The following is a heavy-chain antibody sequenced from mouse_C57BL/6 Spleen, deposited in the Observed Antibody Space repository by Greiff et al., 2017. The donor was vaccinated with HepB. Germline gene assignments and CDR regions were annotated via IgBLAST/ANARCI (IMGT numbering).Heavy chain of an antibody. D-gene: IGHD1-1*01. CDR2: ISSGGSYT. CDR1: GFTFSSYG. Sequence: EVKLVESGGDLVKPGGSLKLSCAASGFTFSSYGMSWVRQTPDKRLEWVATISSGGSYTYYPDSVKGRFTISRDNAKNTLYLQMSSLKSEDTAMYYCARRLVATENYAMDDWGQGTSVTVSS. CDR3: ARRLVATENYAMDD. J-gene: IGHJ4*01. V-gene: IGHV5-6*02.